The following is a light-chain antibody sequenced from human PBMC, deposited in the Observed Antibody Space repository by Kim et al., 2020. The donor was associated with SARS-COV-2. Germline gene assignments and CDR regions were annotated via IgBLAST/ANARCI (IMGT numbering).Light chain of an antibody. CDR2: DVS. Sequence: QSVTISCNGTSSDVGGYNYVSWYQHHPGKVPKLMIYDVSKRPSGVPDRFSGSKSGNTASLTISGLQAEDEADYYCCSYAGSYTNYVFGTGTKVTVL. V-gene: IGLV2-11*01. J-gene: IGLJ1*01. CDR3: CSYAGSYTNYV. CDR1: SSDVGGYNY.